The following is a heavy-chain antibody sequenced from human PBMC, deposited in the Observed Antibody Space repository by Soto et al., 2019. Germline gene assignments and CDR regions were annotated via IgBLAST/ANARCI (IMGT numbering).Heavy chain of an antibody. CDR1: GFTFGDYA. CDR3: TTALYGDYGPHYYYYYMDV. CDR2: IRSKAYGGTT. Sequence: GGSLRLSCTASGFTFGDYAMSWFRQAPGKGLEWVGFIRSKAYGGTTEYAASVKGRFTISRDDSKSIAYLQMNSLKTEDTAVYYCTTALYGDYGPHYYYYYMDVWGKGTTVTVSS. J-gene: IGHJ6*03. V-gene: IGHV3-49*03. D-gene: IGHD4-17*01.